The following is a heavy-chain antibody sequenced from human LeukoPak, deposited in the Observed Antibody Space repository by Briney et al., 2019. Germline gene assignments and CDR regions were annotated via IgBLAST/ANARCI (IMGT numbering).Heavy chain of an antibody. J-gene: IGHJ6*02. Sequence: KASETLSLTCGVAVGSINSGNWWTWVRQSPGRGLEWIGDGHHNGTRNYNPSLKSRVTISADTFKNHFSLIVTSLTAAGTAVYYCAAAPILRGEGGEHYKYGMDVWGQGTTVIVSS. D-gene: IGHD2-2*02. CDR1: VGSINSGNW. CDR2: GHHNGTR. V-gene: IGHV4/OR15-8*01. CDR3: AAAPILRGEGGEHYKYGMDV.